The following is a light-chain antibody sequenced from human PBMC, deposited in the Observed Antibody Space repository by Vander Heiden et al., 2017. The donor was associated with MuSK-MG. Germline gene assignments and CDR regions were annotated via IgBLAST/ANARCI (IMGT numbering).Light chain of an antibody. CDR3: QQDGTSHT. V-gene: IGKV3-20*01. CDR2: AAS. CDR1: QGVTGSY. Sequence: EIVLTQSPGTLSLSPGEGATLSCRASQGVTGSYLAWYQHKPGQAPRLLIYAASSRATGIPDRFSGSGSGTDFTLTISSLEPEDFAVYYCQQDGTSHTFGQATKLEIE. J-gene: IGKJ2*01.